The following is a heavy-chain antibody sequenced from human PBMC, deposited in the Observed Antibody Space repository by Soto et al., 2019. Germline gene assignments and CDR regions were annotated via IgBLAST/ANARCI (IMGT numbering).Heavy chain of an antibody. CDR3: PRRHVVLCFRRLLYN. Sequence: SETLSLTCTVSGGSISSSSYYWGWIRQPPGKGLAWIGSIYYSGSTYYTPSFKSRVTISVDTSRNQFSLKLRSVTAADTAVYYCPRRHVVLCFRRLLYN. D-gene: IGHD3-10*01. CDR2: IYYSGST. J-gene: IGHJ5*01. V-gene: IGHV4-39*01. CDR1: GGSISSSSYY.